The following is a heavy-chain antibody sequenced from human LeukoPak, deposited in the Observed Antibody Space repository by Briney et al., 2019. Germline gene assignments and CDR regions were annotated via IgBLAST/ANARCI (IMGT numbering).Heavy chain of an antibody. Sequence: ASVKVSCKASGYTFTGYYMHWVRQTPGQGLEWMGWINPNSGGTNYPQNFQGWVTMTRDTSISTAYMELSRLRSDDTAVYYCARDYYGSGMAFDIWGQGTMVTVSS. V-gene: IGHV1-2*04. J-gene: IGHJ3*02. CDR2: INPNSGGT. CDR1: GYTFTGYY. CDR3: ARDYYGSGMAFDI. D-gene: IGHD3-10*01.